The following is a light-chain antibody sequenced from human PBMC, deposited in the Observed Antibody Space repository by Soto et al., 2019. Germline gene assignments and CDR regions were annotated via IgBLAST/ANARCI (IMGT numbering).Light chain of an antibody. CDR3: QQYHNWPLT. J-gene: IGKJ1*01. CDR1: QSVSNN. CDR2: GAS. V-gene: IGKV3-15*01. Sequence: EIVMTQSPATLSVSPGERATLSCRASQSVSNNLAWYHQKPGLAPRLLIYGASTRATGIPARFSGSGSGTEFTLTISSPQSEDFAVYYCQQYHNWPLTFGPGTKVEIK.